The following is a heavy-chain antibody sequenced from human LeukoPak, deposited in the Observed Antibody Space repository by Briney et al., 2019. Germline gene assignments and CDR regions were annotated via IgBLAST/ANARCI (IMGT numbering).Heavy chain of an antibody. CDR1: GYSISSGYF. D-gene: IGHD1-14*01. Sequence: PSETLSLTCTVSGYSISSGYFWGWIRQPPGKGLEWIASIYRSGGTYYNPSLKSRVTISLDTSRNQFSLRLTSVTAADTAVYYLARAPEGNLYSYYRAV. CDR3: ARAPEGNLYSYYRAV. V-gene: IGHV4-38-2*02. CDR2: IYRSGGT. J-gene: IGHJ6*03.